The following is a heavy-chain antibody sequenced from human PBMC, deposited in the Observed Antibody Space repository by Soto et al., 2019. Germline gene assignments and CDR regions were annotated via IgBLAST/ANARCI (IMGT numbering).Heavy chain of an antibody. J-gene: IGHJ4*02. D-gene: IGHD3-22*01. V-gene: IGHV4-34*01. Sequence: SDTLSLTCALYGGSFSGYYWSWRRKPPGKGLEWVGDVNHSGSRNSNPSLNSRVTISVDPPNNQFSLNLSSVTAADTAMYYWARRPLRHDDSSGSISGPFDYGGQEILVT. CDR2: VNHSGSR. CDR1: GGSFSGYY. CDR3: ARRPLRHDDSSGSISGPFDY.